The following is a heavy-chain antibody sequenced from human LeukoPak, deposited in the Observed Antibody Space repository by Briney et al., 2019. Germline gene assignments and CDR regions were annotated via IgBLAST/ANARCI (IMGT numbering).Heavy chain of an antibody. CDR1: GFTFSDAW. D-gene: IGHD3-16*01. CDR3: AADRGGGAFDI. Sequence: AGSLRLSCVASGFTFSDAWMSWVRQAPGQGLEWVGRFKSKSAGGTTDYAAPVKGRFTVSRDDSQNTLSLQMNSLKTEDTAVYYCAADRGGGAFDIWGPGTLVTVSS. V-gene: IGHV3-15*01. CDR2: FKSKSAGGTT. J-gene: IGHJ3*02.